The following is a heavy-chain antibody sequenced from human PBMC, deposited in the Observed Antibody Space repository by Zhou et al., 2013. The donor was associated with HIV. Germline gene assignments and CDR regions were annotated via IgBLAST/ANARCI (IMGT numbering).Heavy chain of an antibody. D-gene: IGHD3-22*01. V-gene: IGHV1-69*11. CDR3: ARSDRNSYDDYDSSGPRASYYYYGMDV. CDR1: GGSFSDDG. CDR2: IIPHLRSP. J-gene: IGHJ6*02. Sequence: QVQLVQSGAEVKKPGSSVKVSCKASGGSFSDDGLTWVRQAPGRGPEWMGGIIPHLRSPNYAQKFQDRLTITADESKNTAYMELGSLTSEDTAVYYCARSDRNSYDDYDSSGPRASYYYYGMDVWGQGTTVTVSS.